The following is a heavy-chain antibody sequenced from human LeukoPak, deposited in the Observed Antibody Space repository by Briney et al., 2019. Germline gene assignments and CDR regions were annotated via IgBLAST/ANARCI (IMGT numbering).Heavy chain of an antibody. CDR2: IYYSGNT. CDR1: GGSISSSSYY. J-gene: IGHJ5*02. D-gene: IGHD6-13*01. CDR3: ARESRGIAAANNWFDP. V-gene: IGHV4-39*07. Sequence: SETLSLTCTVSGGSISSSSYYWGWIRQPPGKGLEWIGSIYYSGNTYYNPSLKSRVTISVDTSKNQFSLKLSSVTAADTAVYYCARESRGIAAANNWFDPWGQGTLVTVSS.